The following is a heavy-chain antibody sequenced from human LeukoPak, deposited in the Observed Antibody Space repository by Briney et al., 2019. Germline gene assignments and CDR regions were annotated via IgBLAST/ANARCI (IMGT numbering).Heavy chain of an antibody. CDR1: GFTFSSYA. D-gene: IGHD3-22*01. V-gene: IGHV3-30*04. CDR2: ISYDGSNK. Sequence: GRSLRLSCAASGFTFSSYAMHWVRQAPGKGLEWVAVISYDGSNKYYADSVKGRFTISRDNSKNTLYLQMNSLRAEDTAVYYCARDFESSGYYRDAFDIWGQGTMVTVSS. CDR3: ARDFESSGYYRDAFDI. J-gene: IGHJ3*02.